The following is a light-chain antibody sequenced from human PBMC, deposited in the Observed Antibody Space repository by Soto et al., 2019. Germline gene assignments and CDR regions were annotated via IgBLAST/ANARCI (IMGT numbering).Light chain of an antibody. CDR1: QSVSSN. J-gene: IGKJ1*01. Sequence: EIVMTQSPATLSVSPGERATLSCRASQSVSSNLAWYQQKPGQAPRLLIYGASTRATDIPARFSGSGSGTEFTLTISSLQSEDFAVYYCQQYNNWPETFSQGTKVEIK. CDR2: GAS. CDR3: QQYNNWPET. V-gene: IGKV3-15*01.